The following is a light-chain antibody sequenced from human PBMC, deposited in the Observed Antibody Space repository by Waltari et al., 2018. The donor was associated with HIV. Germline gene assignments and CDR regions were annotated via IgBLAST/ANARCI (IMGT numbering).Light chain of an antibody. J-gene: IGLJ3*02. CDR3: SSYTNKYTWV. V-gene: IGLV2-14*01. CDR1: TSDIGEYNY. CDR2: EVR. Sequence: QSALTQPASVSGSPGQSIPISCTGTTSDIGEYNYVSWFQHHPAEAPKLIIFEVRNRPSWVSTRFSGSKSGNTASLTVSGLQPEDEADYYCSSYTNKYTWVFGGGTKLTVL.